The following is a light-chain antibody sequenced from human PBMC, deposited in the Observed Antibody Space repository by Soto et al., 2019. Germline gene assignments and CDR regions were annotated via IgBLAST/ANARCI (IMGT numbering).Light chain of an antibody. Sequence: AVQMTQSPSSLSASVGDRVTITCRASQDIRNGLGWYQQKPGKAPELLIYAASSLQSGVPSRFSGSASGTDFTLTISSLQPEDFATYYCLQDHMYPWTFGQGTKVEI. J-gene: IGKJ1*01. CDR3: LQDHMYPWT. V-gene: IGKV1-6*01. CDR1: QDIRNG. CDR2: AAS.